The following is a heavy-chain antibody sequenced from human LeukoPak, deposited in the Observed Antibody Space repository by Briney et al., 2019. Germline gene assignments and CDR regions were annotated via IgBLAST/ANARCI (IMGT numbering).Heavy chain of an antibody. V-gene: IGHV4-59*01. Sequence: SETLSLTCTVSGGSITSDYWSWIRQPPGKGLEWIGYIYYSGSTNYNPSLKSRVTISVDTSKNQFSLKLSSVTAADTAVYYCARGSTAMGTLYDYWGQGTLVTVSS. CDR1: GGSITSDY. CDR2: IYYSGST. CDR3: ARGSTAMGTLYDY. D-gene: IGHD5-18*01. J-gene: IGHJ4*02.